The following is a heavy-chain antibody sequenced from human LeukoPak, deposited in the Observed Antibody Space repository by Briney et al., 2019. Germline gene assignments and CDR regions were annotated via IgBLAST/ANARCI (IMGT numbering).Heavy chain of an antibody. CDR3: AKVGAVYYFDY. V-gene: IGHV3-23*01. D-gene: IGHD1-26*01. Sequence: GGSLRLSCAASGFTFGSYGMSWVRQAPGKGLEWVSAISGSGGSTYYADSVKGRFTISRDNSKNTLHLQMNSLRAEDTAVYYCAKVGAVYYFDYWGQGTLVTVSS. CDR1: GFTFGSYG. CDR2: ISGSGGST. J-gene: IGHJ4*02.